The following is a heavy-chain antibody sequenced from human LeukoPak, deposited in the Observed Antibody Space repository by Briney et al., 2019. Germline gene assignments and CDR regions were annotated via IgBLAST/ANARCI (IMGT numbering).Heavy chain of an antibody. CDR3: AATRGKSAPFDY. CDR2: IVVGSGNT. Sequence: SVNVSFKASGFTFTSSAVQWVRQARGQRLEWIGWIVVGSGNTNYAQKFQERVTITRDMSTSTAYMELSSLRSEDTAVYYCAATRGKSAPFDYWGQGTLVTVSS. V-gene: IGHV1-58*01. CDR1: GFTFTSSA. J-gene: IGHJ4*02.